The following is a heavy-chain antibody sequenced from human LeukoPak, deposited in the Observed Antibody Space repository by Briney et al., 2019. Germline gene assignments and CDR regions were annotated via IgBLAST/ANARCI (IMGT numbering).Heavy chain of an antibody. J-gene: IGHJ4*02. D-gene: IGHD3-9*01. Sequence: GGSLRLSCAASGFTFNTYWMHWVRQAPGKGLVWVARVNREGTTTTYADSVKGRFTISRDNAKNTLYLQMNNLRAEDTAVYYCARDLDWILFDYWGQVTLVTVSS. CDR2: VNREGTTT. CDR3: ARDLDWILFDY. CDR1: GFTFNTYW. V-gene: IGHV3-74*03.